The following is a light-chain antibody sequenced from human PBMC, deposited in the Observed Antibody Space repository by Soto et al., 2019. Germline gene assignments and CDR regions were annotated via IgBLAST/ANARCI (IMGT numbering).Light chain of an antibody. Sequence: QSVLTQPASVSRSPGQSITVSCIGTSSDVGGYNYVSWYQQHPGKAPKRMIHDVSNRPSGVSNRFSGSKSGNTASLTISGLQAEDEAYYYCSSYASSNTQVFGGGTKLTVL. J-gene: IGLJ2*01. CDR1: SSDVGGYNY. V-gene: IGLV2-14*03. CDR2: DVS. CDR3: SSYASSNTQV.